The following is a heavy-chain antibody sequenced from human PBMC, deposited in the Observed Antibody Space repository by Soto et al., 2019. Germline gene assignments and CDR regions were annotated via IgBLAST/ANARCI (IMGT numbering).Heavy chain of an antibody. V-gene: IGHV3-48*01. CDR1: GFTFSTYS. CDR2: ISSTSTTI. CDR3: ARDRGCSGGICYRDFDY. D-gene: IGHD2-15*01. J-gene: IGHJ4*02. Sequence: EVQLVESGGGLVQPGGSLRLSCAASGFTFSTYSMSWVRQAPGKGLEWVSYISSTSTTIYYADSVKGRFTISRDNATISLSLHMNSLSAEVTVLYYCARDRGCSGGICYRDFDYWGQGTLVTVSS.